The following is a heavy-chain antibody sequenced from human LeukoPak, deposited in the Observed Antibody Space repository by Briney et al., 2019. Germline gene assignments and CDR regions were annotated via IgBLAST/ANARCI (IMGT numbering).Heavy chain of an antibody. CDR3: AKGEEQYLDDAFDI. V-gene: IGHV3-9*01. Sequence: GGSLRLSCAASGFTFDDYAMPWVRQAPGKGLEWVSGISWNSGSIGYADSVKGRFTISRDNAKNSLYLQMNSLRAEDTALYYCAKGEEQYLDDAFDIWGQGTMVTVSS. J-gene: IGHJ3*02. CDR1: GFTFDDYA. D-gene: IGHD2-2*02. CDR2: ISWNSGSI.